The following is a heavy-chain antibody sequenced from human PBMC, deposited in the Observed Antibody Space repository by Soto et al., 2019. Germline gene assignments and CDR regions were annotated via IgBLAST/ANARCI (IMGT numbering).Heavy chain of an antibody. CDR3: ARRHDFWSGYSDY. CDR2: IYYSGST. CDR1: GGSISSSSYY. J-gene: IGHJ4*02. Sequence: PSETLSLTCTVSGGSISSSSYYWGWIRQPPGKGLEWIGSIYYSGSTYYNPSLKSRVTISVDTSKNQFSLKLSSVTAADMAVYYCARRHDFWSGYSDYWGQGTLVTVSS. V-gene: IGHV4-39*01. D-gene: IGHD3-3*01.